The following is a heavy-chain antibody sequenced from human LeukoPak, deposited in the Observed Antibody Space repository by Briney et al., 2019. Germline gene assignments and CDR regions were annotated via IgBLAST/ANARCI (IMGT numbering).Heavy chain of an antibody. CDR3: ARGKYSGYRAPFDY. J-gene: IGHJ4*02. CDR1: GFTFSNYA. CDR2: ISGSGGST. D-gene: IGHD5-12*01. V-gene: IGHV3-23*01. Sequence: GSLRLSCAASGFTFSNYAMSWVRQAPGKGLEWVSAISGSGGSTYYADSVKGRFTISRDNAKNSLYLQMNSLRAEDTAVYYCARGKYSGYRAPFDYWGQGTLVTVSS.